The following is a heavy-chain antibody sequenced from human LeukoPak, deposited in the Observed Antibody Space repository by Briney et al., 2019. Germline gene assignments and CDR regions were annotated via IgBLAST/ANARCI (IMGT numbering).Heavy chain of an antibody. Sequence: GGSLRLSCAASGFSFSSHWMSWVRQAPGKGLEWVANIKQDGNEKYYVDSVKGRFTIPRDNAKNSLYLQMNSLRAEDTAVYYCARDKRADEGSKFDYWGQGTLVTVSS. CDR3: ARDKRADEGSKFDY. CDR1: GFSFSSHW. D-gene: IGHD1-26*01. J-gene: IGHJ4*02. V-gene: IGHV3-7*03. CDR2: IKQDGNEK.